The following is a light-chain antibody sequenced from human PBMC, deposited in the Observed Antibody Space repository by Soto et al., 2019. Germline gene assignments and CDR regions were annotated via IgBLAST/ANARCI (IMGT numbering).Light chain of an antibody. Sequence: LPQPASVSGSPGQSITISCTGTRSDVGGYDFVSWYQQHPGKAPRVVLYEVTNRPSGVSDRFSGSKSGNTASLTISGLQAEDEADYYCCSYVSSKTYVFGTGTKV. V-gene: IGLV2-14*01. CDR2: EVT. J-gene: IGLJ1*01. CDR3: CSYVSSKTYV. CDR1: RSDVGGYDF.